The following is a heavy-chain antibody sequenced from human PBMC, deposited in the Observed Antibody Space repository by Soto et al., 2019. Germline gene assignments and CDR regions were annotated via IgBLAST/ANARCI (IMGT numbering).Heavy chain of an antibody. CDR2: VSHNSGHT. J-gene: IGHJ4*02. Sequence: QVQLVQSGAEVKKPWASVKVSCTASGYTFTAYYMHWLRQAPGREREGRGWVSHNSGHTHYTQNIQIRAPMTRDTSITAAYVDLSSLNSAATAAYDCARDGQSGGYGYYFDYWGQGTLVTVSS. CDR3: ARDGQSGGYGYYFDY. V-gene: IGHV1-2*02. D-gene: IGHD5-12*01. CDR1: GYTFTAYY.